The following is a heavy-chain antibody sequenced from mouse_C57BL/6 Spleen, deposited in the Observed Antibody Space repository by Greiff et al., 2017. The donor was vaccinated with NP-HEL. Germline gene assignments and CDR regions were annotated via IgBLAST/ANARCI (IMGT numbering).Heavy chain of an antibody. CDR2: ISYDGSN. V-gene: IGHV3-6*01. J-gene: IGHJ2*01. D-gene: IGHD2-4*01. Sequence: VQLQQSGPGLVKPSQSLSLTCSVTGYSITSGYYWNWIRQFPGNKLEWMGYISYDGSNNYNPSLKNRISITRDTSKNQFFLKLNSVTTEDTATYYCARDRRLPYFDYWGQGTTLTVSS. CDR1: GYSITSGYY. CDR3: ARDRRLPYFDY.